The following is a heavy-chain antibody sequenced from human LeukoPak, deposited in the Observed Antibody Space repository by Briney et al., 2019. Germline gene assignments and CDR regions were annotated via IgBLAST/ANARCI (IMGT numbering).Heavy chain of an antibody. CDR3: ARGGPNYGDYGGY. D-gene: IGHD4-17*01. V-gene: IGHV3-30*03. Sequence: GGSLRLSCAASGFTFSSYGMHWVRQAPGKGLEWVAVISYDGSNKYYADSVKGRFTISRDNSKNTLYLQMNSLRAEDTAVYYCARGGPNYGDYGGYWGQGTLVTVSS. J-gene: IGHJ4*02. CDR1: GFTFSSYG. CDR2: ISYDGSNK.